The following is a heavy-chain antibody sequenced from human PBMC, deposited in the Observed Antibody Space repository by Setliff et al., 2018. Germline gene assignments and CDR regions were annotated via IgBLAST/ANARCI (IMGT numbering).Heavy chain of an antibody. Sequence: SETLSLTCTVSGGSISDNNYYWGWIRQPPGKGLEWIGSIYYNGTTHFNPSLKSRVAISVDPSKNQLFLKLSSVTATDTAVYYCARPLEESFGGVRGSDAFDIWGQGTMVTVSS. D-gene: IGHD3-16*01. CDR1: GGSISDNNYY. CDR3: ARPLEESFGGVRGSDAFDI. J-gene: IGHJ3*02. V-gene: IGHV4-39*01. CDR2: IYYNGTT.